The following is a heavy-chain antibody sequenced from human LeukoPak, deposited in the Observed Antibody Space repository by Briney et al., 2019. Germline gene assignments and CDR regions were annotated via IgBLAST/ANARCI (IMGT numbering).Heavy chain of an antibody. CDR3: ARGPDFYDSSGYYPI. D-gene: IGHD3-22*01. CDR2: INHSGST. V-gene: IGHV4-34*01. CDR1: GFTFSSYS. J-gene: IGHJ4*02. Sequence: PGGSLRLSCATSGFTFSSYSMNWIRQPPGKGLEWIGEINHSGSTKYNPSLKSRVTISVDRSKNQFSLKLSSVTAADTAVYYCARGPDFYDSSGYYPIWGQGTLVTVSS.